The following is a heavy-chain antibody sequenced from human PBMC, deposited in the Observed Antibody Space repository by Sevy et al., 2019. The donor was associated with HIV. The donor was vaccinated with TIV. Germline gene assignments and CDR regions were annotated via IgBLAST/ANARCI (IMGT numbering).Heavy chain of an antibody. CDR3: ARDVSGGERLGQLSAYFDY. J-gene: IGHJ4*02. D-gene: IGHD3-16*02. Sequence: GGSLRLSCAASGFPFTTYAVHWVRQAPGKGLEWLAVISFNGGNKFYAGSVRGRFTISRDNSENTMYLQMNSLRVEDTAMYYCARDVSGGERLGQLSAYFDYWGQGTLVTVSS. V-gene: IGHV3-30-3*01. CDR2: ISFNGGNK. CDR1: GFPFTTYA.